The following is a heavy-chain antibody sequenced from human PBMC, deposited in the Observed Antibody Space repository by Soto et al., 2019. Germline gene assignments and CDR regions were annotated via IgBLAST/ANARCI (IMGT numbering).Heavy chain of an antibody. CDR2: IYYSGST. CDR1: GGSISSSSYY. J-gene: IGHJ4*02. Sequence: PSETLSLTCTVSGGSISSSSYYWGWIRQPPGKGLEWIGSIYYSGSTYYNPSLKSRVTISVDTSKNQFSLKLSSVTAADTAVYYCAVSYYYDSSGYYSYLDYWGQGTLVTVSS. V-gene: IGHV4-39*01. D-gene: IGHD3-22*01. CDR3: AVSYYYDSSGYYSYLDY.